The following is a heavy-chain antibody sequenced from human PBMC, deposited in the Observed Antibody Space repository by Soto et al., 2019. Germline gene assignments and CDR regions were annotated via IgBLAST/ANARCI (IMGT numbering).Heavy chain of an antibody. V-gene: IGHV4-59*08. D-gene: IGHD4-17*01. J-gene: IGHJ4*02. CDR1: GGSVSGYY. CDR3: ARRYGDCFDF. Sequence: SETLSLTCTVSGGSVSGYYWSYIRQPPGKGLEWIGFIYHSGSTNYNPSLKSRVTISVDTSKNQFSLKLSSVTAADTAVYYCARRYGDCFDFWGQGTLVTVSS. CDR2: IYHSGST.